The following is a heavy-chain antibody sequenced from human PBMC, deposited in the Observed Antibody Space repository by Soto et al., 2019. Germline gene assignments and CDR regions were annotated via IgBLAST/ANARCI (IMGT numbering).Heavy chain of an antibody. CDR3: ARRAHYYYYMDV. CDR1: GGSISSSSYY. Sequence: SETLSLTCTVSGGSISSSSYYWGWIRQPPGKGLEWIGYIYYSGSTNYNPSLKSRVTISVDTSKNQFSLKLSSVTAADTAVYYCARRAHYYYYMDVWGKGTTVTVSS. CDR2: IYYSGST. J-gene: IGHJ6*03. V-gene: IGHV4-61*05.